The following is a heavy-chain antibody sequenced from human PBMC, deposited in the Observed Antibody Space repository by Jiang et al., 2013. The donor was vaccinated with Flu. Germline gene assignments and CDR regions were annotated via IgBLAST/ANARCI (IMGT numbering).Heavy chain of an antibody. Sequence: VQLVESGGGLVQPGRSLRLSCTASGFTFGDYAMSWVRQAPGKGLEWVGFIRSKAYGGTTEYAASVKGRFTISRDDSKSIAYLQMNSLKTEDTAVYYCTREGEMATITAFDYVGPREPWSTVSS. CDR3: TREGEMATITAFDY. CDR2: IRSKAYGGTT. V-gene: IGHV3-49*04. CDR1: GFTFGDYA. J-gene: IGHJ4*02. D-gene: IGHD5-24*01.